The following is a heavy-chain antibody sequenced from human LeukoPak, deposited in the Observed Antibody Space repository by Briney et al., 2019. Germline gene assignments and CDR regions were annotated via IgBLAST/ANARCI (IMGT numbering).Heavy chain of an antibody. CDR2: IYYSGST. CDR3: ARESQHYDFWSGYPKYYYYMDV. D-gene: IGHD3-3*01. CDR1: GGTISSSSYY. V-gene: IGHV4-39*07. Sequence: SETLSLTCTVSGGTISSSSYYWGWIRQTPGKGLEWIGSIYYSGSTYYNPSLKSRVTISVDTSKNQFSLKLSSVTAADTAVYYCARESQHYDFWSGYPKYYYYMDVWGKGTTVTVSS. J-gene: IGHJ6*03.